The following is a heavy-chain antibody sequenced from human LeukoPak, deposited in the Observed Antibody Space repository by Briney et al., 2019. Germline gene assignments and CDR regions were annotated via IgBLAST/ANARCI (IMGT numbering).Heavy chain of an antibody. V-gene: IGHV1-2*02. D-gene: IGHD1-26*01. CDR2: INPNSGGT. J-gene: IGHJ4*02. CDR3: AREQAYSGSYWGGQDY. CDR1: GYTFTGYY. Sequence: GASVKVSCKASGYTFTGYYMHWVRQAPGQGLERMGWINPNSGGTNYAQKFQGRVTMTRDTSISTAYMELSRLRSDDTAVYYCAREQAYSGSYWGGQDYWGQGTLVTVSS.